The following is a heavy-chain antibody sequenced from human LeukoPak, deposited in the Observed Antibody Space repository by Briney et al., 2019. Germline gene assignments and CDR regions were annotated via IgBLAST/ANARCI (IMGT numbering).Heavy chain of an antibody. V-gene: IGHV4-30-2*01. D-gene: IGHD3-22*01. J-gene: IGHJ5*02. Sequence: TSQTLSLTCTVSGGSISSGGYYWSWIRQPPGKGLEWIGYIYHSGSTYYNPSLKSRVTISVDKSRNLFSLKLTSVTAADTAVYYCARDNYDNSGFSRWFDPWGQGTLVTVSS. CDR1: GGSISSGGYY. CDR3: ARDNYDNSGFSRWFDP. CDR2: IYHSGST.